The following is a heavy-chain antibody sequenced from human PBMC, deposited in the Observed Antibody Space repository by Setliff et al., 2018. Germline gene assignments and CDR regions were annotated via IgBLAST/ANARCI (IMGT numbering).Heavy chain of an antibody. D-gene: IGHD6-13*01. J-gene: IGHJ5*02. V-gene: IGHV1-69*13. CDR1: GGTFSSYA. CDR3: ARDRPPGIAAAGSPNWFDP. Sequence: SVKVSCKASGGTFSSYAISWVRQAPGQGLEWMGGIIPIFGTANYAQKFQGRVTITADESTSTAYMELSSLRSEDTAVYYCARDRPPGIAAAGSPNWFDPWGQGTLVTVSS. CDR2: IIPIFGTA.